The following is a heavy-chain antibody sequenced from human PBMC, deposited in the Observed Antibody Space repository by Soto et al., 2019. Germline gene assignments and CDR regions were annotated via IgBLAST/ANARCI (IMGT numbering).Heavy chain of an antibody. D-gene: IGHD6-6*01. Sequence: EVQLVESGGGLVQPGGSLRLSCAASGFTFSSHWMHWVRQVPGRGRVWVSRIKSDGSSTAYADSVKGRFTISRDNAKNTLYLQMNSLRVEDSAVYYCARDRPEILNPTDHPMFDYWGQGTLVTVSS. CDR2: IKSDGSST. V-gene: IGHV3-74*01. CDR1: GFTFSSHW. CDR3: ARDRPEILNPTDHPMFDY. J-gene: IGHJ4*02.